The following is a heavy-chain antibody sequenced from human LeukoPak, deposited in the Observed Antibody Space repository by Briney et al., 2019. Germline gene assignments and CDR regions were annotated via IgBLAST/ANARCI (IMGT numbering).Heavy chain of an antibody. CDR3: ERSRGATRGYRYGYRQVDY. J-gene: IGHJ4*02. CDR1: GYTFTGYY. D-gene: IGHD5-18*01. CDR2: INPNSGGT. V-gene: IGHV1-2*02. Sequence: ASVTVSCKACGYTFTGYYMHWVRQAAGQGVEWVGWINPNSGGTHYAQMFQGRVTMTRDTSISTAYMELSRLRSDDTAVYHCERSRGATRGYRYGYRQVDYWGQGTLVTVSS.